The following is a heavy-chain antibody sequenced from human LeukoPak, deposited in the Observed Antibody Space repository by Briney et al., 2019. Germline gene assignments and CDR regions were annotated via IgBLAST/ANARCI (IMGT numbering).Heavy chain of an antibody. D-gene: IGHD2-2*02. CDR2: INAGNGNT. V-gene: IGHV1-3*01. J-gene: IGHJ4*02. Sequence: ASVKVSCKASGYTFTSYAMHWVRQAPGQRLEWMGWINAGNGNTKYSQKFQGRVTITRDTSGSTAYMELSSLRSEDTAVYYCARDLVEYQLLYVYWGQGTLVTVSS. CDR3: ARDLVEYQLLYVY. CDR1: GYTFTSYA.